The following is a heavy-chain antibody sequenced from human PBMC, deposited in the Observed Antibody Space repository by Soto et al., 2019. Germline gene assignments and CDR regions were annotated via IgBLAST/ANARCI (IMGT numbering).Heavy chain of an antibody. CDR3: AKEGPPITMIVVVPGGAFDI. D-gene: IGHD3-22*01. CDR2: ISGSGGST. J-gene: IGHJ3*02. Sequence: GGSLRLSCAASGFTFSSYAVSWVRQAPGKGLEWVSAISGSGGSTYYADSVKGRFTISRDNSKNTLYLQMNSLRAEDTAVYYCAKEGPPITMIVVVPGGAFDIWGQGTMVTVSS. V-gene: IGHV3-23*01. CDR1: GFTFSSYA.